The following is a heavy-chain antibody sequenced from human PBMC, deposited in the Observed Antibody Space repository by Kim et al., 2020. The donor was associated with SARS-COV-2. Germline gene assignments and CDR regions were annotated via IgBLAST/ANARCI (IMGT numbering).Heavy chain of an antibody. Sequence: GGSLRLSCAASGFTFSNYNMNWVRQAPGKGLEWVSYISSSSSTIFYADSLKGRFTISRDNAKNSLYLQMNSLRDEATAVYYCATDLWGSSGYYEGHYWGQGTLVTVSS. CDR1: GFTFSNYN. CDR2: ISSSSSTI. V-gene: IGHV3-48*02. J-gene: IGHJ4*02. D-gene: IGHD3-22*01. CDR3: ATDLWGSSGYYEGHY.